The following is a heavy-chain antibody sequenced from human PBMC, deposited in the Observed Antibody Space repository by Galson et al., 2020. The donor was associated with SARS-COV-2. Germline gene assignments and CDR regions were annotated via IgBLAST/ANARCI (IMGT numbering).Heavy chain of an antibody. Sequence: SETLSLTCSVSGGSISTSYYWGGFRQPQGKGLEWTGRISYSGITHYNPSLKSRVSISVDTSKSQFSLKVTSMTAADTAVYFCARSRAWAADDAVAIWGQGTKVTVSS. CDR3: ARSRAWAADDAVAI. V-gene: IGHV4-39*07. CDR1: GGSISTSYY. J-gene: IGHJ3*02. CDR2: ISYSGIT. D-gene: IGHD2-21*01.